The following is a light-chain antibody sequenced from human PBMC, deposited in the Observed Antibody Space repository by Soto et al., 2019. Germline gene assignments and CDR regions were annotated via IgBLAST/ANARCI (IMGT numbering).Light chain of an antibody. Sequence: DIHITQSPSSLSASVGDRVTITCRASQSISSYLNWYQQKPGKAPKLLIYAASSLQSGVPSRFSGSGSGTDFTLTISSLQPEDFATCYCQQSYSTPRTFGQGTKVDIK. CDR1: QSISSY. V-gene: IGKV1-39*01. CDR3: QQSYSTPRT. CDR2: AAS. J-gene: IGKJ1*01.